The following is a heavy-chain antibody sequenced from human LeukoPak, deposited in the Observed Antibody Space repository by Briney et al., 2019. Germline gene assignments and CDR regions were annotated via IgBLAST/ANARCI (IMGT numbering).Heavy chain of an antibody. J-gene: IGHJ4*02. D-gene: IGHD3-22*01. CDR2: ISSSGSTI. CDR1: GFTFSSYE. Sequence: GGSLRLSCAASGFTFSSYEMNWVRQAPGKGLEWVSYISSSGSTIYYADSVKGRFTTSRDNAKNSLYLQMNSLRAEDTAVYYCARENYDSSGSDGPFDYWGQGTLVTVSS. V-gene: IGHV3-48*03. CDR3: ARENYDSSGSDGPFDY.